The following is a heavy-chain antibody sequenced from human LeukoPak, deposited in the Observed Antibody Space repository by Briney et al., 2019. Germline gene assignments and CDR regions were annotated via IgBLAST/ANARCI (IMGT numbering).Heavy chain of an antibody. D-gene: IGHD3-22*01. Sequence: PGGSLRLSCAASGFTVNTKFMSWVRQAPGKGLEWVSVLYDGGITYYADSVKGRFTISGDSSKNMLFLQMNSLRAADTAVYYCARFYDTTGYLDCWGQGTLVTVSS. J-gene: IGHJ4*02. CDR2: LYDGGIT. V-gene: IGHV3-66*01. CDR1: GFTVNTKF. CDR3: ARFYDTTGYLDC.